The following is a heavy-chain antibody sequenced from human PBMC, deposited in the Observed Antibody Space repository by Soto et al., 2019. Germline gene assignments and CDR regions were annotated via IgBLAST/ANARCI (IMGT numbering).Heavy chain of an antibody. CDR1: GFTFSDAW. CDR2: IKSKTDGGTT. CDR3: SGARVDY. V-gene: IGHV3-15*01. Sequence: EVQLVESGGGLVKPGGSLRLSCAASGFTFSDAWMSWVRQAPGKGLEWVGRIKSKTDGGTTDYAAPVKGRFSSSRDDSKNTLYLQMNSLKTEDTAVYYCSGARVDYWGQGTLFTVSS. D-gene: IGHD1-26*01. J-gene: IGHJ4*02.